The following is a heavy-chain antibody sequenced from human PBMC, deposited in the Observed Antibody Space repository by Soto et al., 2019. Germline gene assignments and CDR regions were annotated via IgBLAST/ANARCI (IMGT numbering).Heavy chain of an antibody. CDR2: IYYSGST. J-gene: IGHJ5*02. V-gene: IGHV4-59*08. CDR3: ARSRIEAAGTVYH. Sequence: PSETLSLNCTVSGGSISSYYWRWIRQPPGKGLEWIGYIYYSGSTNYNPSLKSRVTISVDTSKNQFSLKLSSVTAADTAVYYCARSRIEAAGTVYHWGQGTLVTVS. D-gene: IGHD6-13*01. CDR1: GGSISSYY.